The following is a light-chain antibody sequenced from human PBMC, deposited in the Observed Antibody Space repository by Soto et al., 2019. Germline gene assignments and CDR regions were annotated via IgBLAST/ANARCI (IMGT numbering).Light chain of an antibody. CDR2: GAS. Sequence: EIVLTQSPGTLSLSPGEGATLSCRASQSVSRRFSAWYQQKPGQAPRLLIYGASNRAIGIPDRFSGSGSGTDFTLTISRLEAEDSAVYYCQQYGSSPRTFGGGTKVDIK. CDR1: QSVSRRF. CDR3: QQYGSSPRT. V-gene: IGKV3-20*01. J-gene: IGKJ4*01.